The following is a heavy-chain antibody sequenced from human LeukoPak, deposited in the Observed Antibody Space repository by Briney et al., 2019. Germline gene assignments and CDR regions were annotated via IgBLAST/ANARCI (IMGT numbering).Heavy chain of an antibody. CDR1: GYTFTSYA. V-gene: IGHV1-3*01. J-gene: IGHJ5*02. CDR3: ARESSGWYENWFDP. D-gene: IGHD6-19*01. CDR2: IYAGNGNT. Sequence: ASVKVSCKASGYTFTSYAIHWVRQAPGQGLEWMGWIYAGNGNTKYSQKSQGGVTITRDTSASTVYMELSSLRSEDTATYYCARESSGWYENWFDPWGQGTLVTVSS.